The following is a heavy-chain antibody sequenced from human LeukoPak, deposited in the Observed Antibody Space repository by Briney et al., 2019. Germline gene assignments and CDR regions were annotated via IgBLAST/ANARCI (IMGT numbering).Heavy chain of an antibody. CDR3: ASNAAAAAGDALDI. J-gene: IGHJ3*02. Sequence: SETLSLTCAVTGGSISSYFWSWIRQPPGKGLEYLGHIFYSGSTNYSPSLKSRVTISIDKSKKQFSLKLRSVTAADTAVYYCASNAAAAAGDALDIWGQGTMVTVSS. CDR2: IFYSGST. CDR1: GGSISSYF. D-gene: IGHD6-13*01. V-gene: IGHV4-59*01.